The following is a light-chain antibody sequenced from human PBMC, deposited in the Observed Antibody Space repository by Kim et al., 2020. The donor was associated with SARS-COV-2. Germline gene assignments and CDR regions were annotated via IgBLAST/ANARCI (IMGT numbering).Light chain of an antibody. CDR3: GTWDSSLSAVV. J-gene: IGLJ2*01. Sequence: GQKATISCSESSSNIGKNYVSWYQQLPKTAPKLLIYDNNERPSGIPDRFSGSKSGTSATLGITGLQAGDEADYYCGTWDSSLSAVVFGGGTQLTVL. CDR1: SSNIGKNY. CDR2: DNN. V-gene: IGLV1-51*01.